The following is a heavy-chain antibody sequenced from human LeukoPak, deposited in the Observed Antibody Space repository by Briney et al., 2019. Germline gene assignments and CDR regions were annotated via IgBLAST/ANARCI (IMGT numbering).Heavy chain of an antibody. CDR1: GYTFTGYY. V-gene: IGHV1-8*02. D-gene: IGHD2-2*01. J-gene: IGHJ4*02. CDR2: MNPNSGNT. CDR3: ARAYRPSSLSPLFPDY. Sequence: AASVKVSCKASGYTFTGYYMHWVRQAPGQGLEWMGWMNPNSGNTGYAQKFQGRVTMTRNTSISTAYMELSSLRSEDTAVYYCARAYRPSSLSPLFPDYWGQGTLVTVSS.